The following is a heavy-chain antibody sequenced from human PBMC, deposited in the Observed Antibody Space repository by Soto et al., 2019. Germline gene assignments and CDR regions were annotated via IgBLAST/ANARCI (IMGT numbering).Heavy chain of an antibody. CDR1: GYTFINFG. D-gene: IGHD6-19*01. J-gene: IGHJ6*02. Sequence: AAVKVSCKASGYTFINFGISWVRQAPGQGXEWMGWISGDNGNTNYARKFQGRVALTTDTSTNTAYMELRSLRFDDTAVYYCARERVAEAGTTLDYYYTGMDVWGQGTTVTVSS. CDR2: ISGDNGNT. V-gene: IGHV1-18*04. CDR3: ARERVAEAGTTLDYYYTGMDV.